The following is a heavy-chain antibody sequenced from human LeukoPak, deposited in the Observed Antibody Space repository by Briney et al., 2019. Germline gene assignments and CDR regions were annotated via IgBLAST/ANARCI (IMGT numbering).Heavy chain of an antibody. Sequence: GGSLRLSCAVSGITLSNYGMSWVRQAPGKGLEWVAGISASAGRTNYADSVKGRFTISRDNPKNTLYLQMNSLRAEDTAVYFCAKRGVVIRVILVGFHKEAYYFDSWGQGALVTVSS. CDR1: GITLSNYG. CDR2: ISASAGRT. J-gene: IGHJ4*02. CDR3: AKRGVVIRVILVGFHKEAYYFDS. V-gene: IGHV3-23*01. D-gene: IGHD2-21*01.